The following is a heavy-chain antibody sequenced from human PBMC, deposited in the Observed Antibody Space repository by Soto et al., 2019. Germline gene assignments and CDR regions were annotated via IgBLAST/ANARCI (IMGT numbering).Heavy chain of an antibody. CDR1: GYTFTSYG. J-gene: IGHJ6*03. V-gene: IGHV1-18*01. Sequence: GASVKVSCTAPGYTFTSYGISWVRQAPGQGLEWMGWISAYNGNTNYAQKLQGRVTMTTDTSTSTAYMELRSLRSDDTAVYYCAGDFGGTRVYMDVWGKGTTVTVSS. CDR2: ISAYNGNT. D-gene: IGHD3-16*01. CDR3: AGDFGGTRVYMDV.